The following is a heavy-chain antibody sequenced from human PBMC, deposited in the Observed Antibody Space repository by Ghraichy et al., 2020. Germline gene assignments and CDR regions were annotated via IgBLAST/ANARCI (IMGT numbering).Heavy chain of an antibody. CDR1: GYSISSGYY. D-gene: IGHD6-19*01. CDR2: IYHSGGT. J-gene: IGHJ5*02. V-gene: IGHV4-38-2*02. CDR3: ARDRGIAVAGVSYNWFDP. Sequence: SQTLSLTCAVSGYSISSGYYWGWIRQPPGKGLEWIGSIYHSGGTYYNPPLKSRVTISVDTSKNQFSLKLSSVTAADTAVYYCARDRGIAVAGVSYNWFDPWGQGTLVTVSS.